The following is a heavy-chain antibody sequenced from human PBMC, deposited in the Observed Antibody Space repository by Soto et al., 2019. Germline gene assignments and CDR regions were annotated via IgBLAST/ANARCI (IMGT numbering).Heavy chain of an antibody. CDR3: ARGGTTIFGVPYGSWFDP. V-gene: IGHV4-59*01. Sequence: QVQLQESGPGLVKPSETLSLTCTVSGGSISSYYWSWIRQPPGKGLEWIGYIYYSGSTNYNPSLKSRVTISVDTSKNQFSLKLSSVTAADTAVYYCARGGTTIFGVPYGSWFDPWGQGTLVTVSS. D-gene: IGHD3-3*01. CDR2: IYYSGST. J-gene: IGHJ5*02. CDR1: GGSISSYY.